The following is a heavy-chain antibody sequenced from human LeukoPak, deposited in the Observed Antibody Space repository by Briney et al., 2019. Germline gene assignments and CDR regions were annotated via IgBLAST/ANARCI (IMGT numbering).Heavy chain of an antibody. V-gene: IGHV4-61*02. CDR3: ARDNCGGDCYHWYYYYMDV. CDR2: IYTSGST. D-gene: IGHD2-21*02. CDR1: GGSISSSSYY. Sequence: PSETLSLTCTVSGGSISSSSYYWSWIRQPAGKGLEWIGRIYTSGSTNYNPSLKSRVTISVDTSKNQFSLKLSSVTAADTAVYYCARDNCGGDCYHWYYYYMDVWGKGTTATVSS. J-gene: IGHJ6*03.